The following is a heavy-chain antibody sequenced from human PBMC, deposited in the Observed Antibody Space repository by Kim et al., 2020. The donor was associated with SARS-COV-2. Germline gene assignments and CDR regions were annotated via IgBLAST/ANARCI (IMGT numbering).Heavy chain of an antibody. Sequence: ASVKVSCKASGYTFTSYAMNWVRQAPGQGLEWMGWINTNTGNPTYAQGFTGRFVFSLDTSVSTAYLQISSLKAEDTAVYYCARDLKGYYYGSGSYPGHRFGPWGQGTLVTVSS. CDR2: INTNTGNP. CDR1: GYTFTSYA. V-gene: IGHV7-4-1*02. CDR3: ARDLKGYYYGSGSYPGHRFGP. D-gene: IGHD3-10*01. J-gene: IGHJ5*02.